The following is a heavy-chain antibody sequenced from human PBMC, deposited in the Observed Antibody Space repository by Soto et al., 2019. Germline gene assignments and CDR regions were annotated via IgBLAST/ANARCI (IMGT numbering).Heavy chain of an antibody. V-gene: IGHV3-9*01. J-gene: IGHJ6*02. D-gene: IGHD3-10*01. Sequence: DVQLVESGGGLVQPGRSLRLSCAASGFSCEDYAMHWVRQAPGKGLEWVSGIAWNSDIIGYADSVKDRFTISRDNGKNSLYLQMNSLRPEATDLYYCAKDHYCSASYGMDVWGQRTTVTVSS. CDR3: AKDHYCSASYGMDV. CDR1: GFSCEDYA. CDR2: IAWNSDII.